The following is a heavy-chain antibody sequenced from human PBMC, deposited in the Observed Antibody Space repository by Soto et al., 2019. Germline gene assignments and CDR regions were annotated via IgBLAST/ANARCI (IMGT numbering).Heavy chain of an antibody. CDR2: INPKSDDT. CDR3: ARKHSLDYIRWGLDP. J-gene: IGHJ5*02. CDR1: GYPFSDNQ. Sequence: ASVKVSCKASGYPFSDNQIHWLRRAPGQGLEWMGRINPKSDDTNYAQKFQGGVTMTRDTSIDTAYLELTGLTSDDTATYYCARKHSLDYIRWGLDPWGQGTLVTVSS. V-gene: IGHV1-2*02. D-gene: IGHD4-4*01.